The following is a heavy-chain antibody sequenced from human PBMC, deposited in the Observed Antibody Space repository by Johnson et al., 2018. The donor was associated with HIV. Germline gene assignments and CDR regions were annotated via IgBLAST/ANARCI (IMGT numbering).Heavy chain of an antibody. CDR1: GFTFSSYA. V-gene: IGHV3-30-3*01. J-gene: IGHJ3*02. Sequence: QVQLVESGGGVVQPGRSLRLSCAASGFTFSSYAMHWVRQAPGKGLEWVAVISYDGSNKYYADSVKGRFTISRDNSKNTRYLQMNSLRAEDTAVYYCAREKLELGIDAFDIWGQGTMVTVSS. CDR2: ISYDGSNK. D-gene: IGHD1-7*01. CDR3: AREKLELGIDAFDI.